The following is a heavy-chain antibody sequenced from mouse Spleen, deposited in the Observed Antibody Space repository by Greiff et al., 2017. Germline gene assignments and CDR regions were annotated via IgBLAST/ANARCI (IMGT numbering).Heavy chain of an antibody. J-gene: IGHJ2*01. CDR3: ARRRYYYGSYYFDY. Sequence: DVQLVESGGGLVQPGGSLKLSCATSGFTFSDYYMYWVRQTPEKRLEWVAYISNGGGSTYYPDTVKGRFTISRDNAKNTLYLQMSRLKSEDTAMYYCARRRYYYGSYYFDYWGQGTTLTVSS. D-gene: IGHD1-1*01. CDR2: ISNGGGST. V-gene: IGHV5-12*02. CDR1: GFTFSDYY.